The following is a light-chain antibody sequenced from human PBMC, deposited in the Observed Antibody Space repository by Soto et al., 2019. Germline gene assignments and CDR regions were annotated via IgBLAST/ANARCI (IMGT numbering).Light chain of an antibody. V-gene: IGKV1-5*03. CDR1: QSISSW. CDR3: LQHNRYPYT. J-gene: IGKJ2*01. Sequence: DIQMTQSPSTLSASVGDRVTITCRASQSISSWLAWYQQKPGKAPKLLIYKASSLESGVPSRFSGSGSGTAFTLTIHSPHPDDIPTYHSLQHNRYPYTFGQGTKLEIQ. CDR2: KAS.